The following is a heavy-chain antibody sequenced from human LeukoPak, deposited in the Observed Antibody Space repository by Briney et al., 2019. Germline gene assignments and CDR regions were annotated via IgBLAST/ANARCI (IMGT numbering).Heavy chain of an antibody. D-gene: IGHD2-15*01. CDR3: AREAQIVVVVAATPYYGMDV. Sequence: PGRSLRLSCAASGFTFSSYGMHWVRQAPGKGLEWVAVIWYDGSNKYYADSVKGRFTISRDNSKNTLYLQMNCLRAEDTAVYYCAREAQIVVVVAATPYYGMDVWGQGTTVTVSS. CDR2: IWYDGSNK. CDR1: GFTFSSYG. J-gene: IGHJ6*02. V-gene: IGHV3-33*01.